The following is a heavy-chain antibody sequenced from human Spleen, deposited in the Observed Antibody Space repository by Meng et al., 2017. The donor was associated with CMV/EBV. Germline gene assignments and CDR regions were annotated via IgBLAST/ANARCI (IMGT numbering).Heavy chain of an antibody. CDR2: IIPILGIA. D-gene: IGHD6-13*01. V-gene: IGHV1-69*10. CDR1: GGTFSSYA. CDR3: ARGARSSSWYYFDY. Sequence: SVKVSCKASGGTFSSYAISWVRQAPGQGLEWMGGIIPILGIANYAKKFQGRVTITADKSTSTAYMELSSLRSEDTAVYYCARGARSSSWYYFDYWGQGTLVTVSS. J-gene: IGHJ4*02.